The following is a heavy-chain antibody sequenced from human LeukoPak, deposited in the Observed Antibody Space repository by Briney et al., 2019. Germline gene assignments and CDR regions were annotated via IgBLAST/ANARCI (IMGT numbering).Heavy chain of an antibody. Sequence: SETLSLTCAVYGGSFSGYYWSWLRQPPGKGLEWIGEINHSGSTNYNPSLKSRVTISVDTSKNQFSLKLSSVTAADTAVYYCARELGYCSSTSLCAFDYWGQGTLVTVSS. J-gene: IGHJ4*02. V-gene: IGHV4-34*01. CDR2: INHSGST. CDR3: ARELGYCSSTSLCAFDY. D-gene: IGHD2-2*01. CDR1: GGSFSGYY.